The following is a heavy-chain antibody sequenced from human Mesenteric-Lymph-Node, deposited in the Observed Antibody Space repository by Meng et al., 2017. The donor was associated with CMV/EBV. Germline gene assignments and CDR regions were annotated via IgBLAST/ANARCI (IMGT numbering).Heavy chain of an antibody. CDR2: VKLKVDSYAT. CDR1: GFTFSAHY. CDR3: VRNHRAWFDP. J-gene: IGHJ5*02. V-gene: IGHV3-72*01. Sequence: SLKISCAASGFTFSAHYMDWVRQAPGKGLEWVGRVKLKVDSYATQYAASVRDRFTISRDDSKNSLYLQMNNLQTEDTAVYYCVRNHRAWFDPWGQGTLVTVSS.